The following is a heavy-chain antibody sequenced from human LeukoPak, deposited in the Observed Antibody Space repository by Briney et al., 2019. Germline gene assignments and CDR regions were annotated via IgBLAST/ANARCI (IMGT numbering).Heavy chain of an antibody. V-gene: IGHV4-30-4*08. Sequence: SETLSLTCTVSGGSISSGGYYWSWIRQHPGKGLEWIGYIYYSGSTYYNPSLKSRVTISVDTSKNQFSLKLSSVTAADTAVYYCARGPDSSGYYYFDFWGQGTLVTVSS. CDR2: IYYSGST. CDR1: GGSISSGGYY. J-gene: IGHJ4*02. D-gene: IGHD3-22*01. CDR3: ARGPDSSGYYYFDF.